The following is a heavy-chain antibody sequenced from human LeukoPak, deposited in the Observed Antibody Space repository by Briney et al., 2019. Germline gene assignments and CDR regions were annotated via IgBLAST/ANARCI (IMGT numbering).Heavy chain of an antibody. D-gene: IGHD4-11*01. J-gene: IGHJ4*02. V-gene: IGHV1-8*03. CDR2: MNPNSGNT. CDR1: GYTFTSYD. CDR3: ARGEEYDHSNLPD. Sequence: ASVKVSCKASGYTFTSYDINWVRQATGQGLEWMGWMNPNSGNTGYAQKFQGRVTITRNTSISTAYMELSSLRSGDTAVYYCARGEEYDHSNLPDWGQGTLVTVSS.